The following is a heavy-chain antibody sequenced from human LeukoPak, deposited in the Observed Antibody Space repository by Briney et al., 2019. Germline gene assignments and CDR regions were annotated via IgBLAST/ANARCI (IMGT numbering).Heavy chain of an antibody. CDR2: ISYDGSNK. V-gene: IGHV3-30*03. J-gene: IGHJ4*02. D-gene: IGHD2-2*01. Sequence: GGSLRPSCAASGFTFSSYGMNWVRQAPGKGLEWVAVISYDGSNKYYADSVKGRFTISRDNSKNTLYLQMNSLRAEDTAVYYCAGGCSSTSCPLVYWGQGTLVTVSS. CDR3: AGGCSSTSCPLVY. CDR1: GFTFSSYG.